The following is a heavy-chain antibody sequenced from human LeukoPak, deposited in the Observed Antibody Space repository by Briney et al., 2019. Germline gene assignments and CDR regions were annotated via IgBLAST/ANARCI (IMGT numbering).Heavy chain of an antibody. CDR2: ISYDGSNK. CDR1: GFTFSSYE. J-gene: IGHJ4*02. V-gene: IGHV3-30*18. CDR3: AKDRVGEEMATLGLFDY. D-gene: IGHD5-24*01. Sequence: GGSLRLSCAASGFTFSSYEMNWVRQAPGKGLEWVAVISYDGSNKYYADSVKGRFTISRDNSKNTLYLQMNSLRAEDTAVYYCAKDRVGEEMATLGLFDYWGQGTLVTVSS.